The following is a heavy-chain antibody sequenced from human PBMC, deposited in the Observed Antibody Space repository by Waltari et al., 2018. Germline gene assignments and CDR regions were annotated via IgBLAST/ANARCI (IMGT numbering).Heavy chain of an antibody. V-gene: IGHV4-34*01. CDR3: ARGLSTYYFDY. Sequence: QVQLQQWGAGLLKPSETLSLTCAVYGGSFSGYYWSWIRQPPGKGLEWIGEINHSGSTNYNPSLKSRVTISVDTSKNQFSLKLSSVTAADTAVYYCARGLSTYYFDYWGQGTLVTVSS. CDR1: GGSFSGYY. J-gene: IGHJ4*02. CDR2: INHSGST. D-gene: IGHD2-2*01.